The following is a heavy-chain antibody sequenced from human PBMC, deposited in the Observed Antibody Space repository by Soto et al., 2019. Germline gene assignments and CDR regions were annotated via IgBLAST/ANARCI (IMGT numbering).Heavy chain of an antibody. CDR3: ARALGSGYGNSDY. CDR1: GGTFSSYA. J-gene: IGHJ4*02. Sequence: SVKVSCKASGGTFSSYAISWVRQAPGQGLEWMGGIIPIFGTANYAQKFQGRVTITADESTSTAYMELSSLRSEDTAVYYCARALGSGYGNSDYWGQGTLVTVSS. CDR2: IIPIFGTA. V-gene: IGHV1-69*13. D-gene: IGHD5-12*01.